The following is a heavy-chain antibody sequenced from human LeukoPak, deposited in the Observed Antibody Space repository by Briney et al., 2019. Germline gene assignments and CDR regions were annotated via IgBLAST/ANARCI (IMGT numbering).Heavy chain of an antibody. V-gene: IGHV3-30*18. Sequence: GGSLRLSCAASGFTFSSYGMHWVRQAPGKGLEWVAVISYDGSNKYYADSVKGRFTISRDNSKNTLCLQMNSLRAEDTAVYYCAKDLAGTALGDYWGQGTLVTVSS. CDR3: AKDLAGTALGDY. J-gene: IGHJ4*02. CDR2: ISYDGSNK. D-gene: IGHD6-19*01. CDR1: GFTFSSYG.